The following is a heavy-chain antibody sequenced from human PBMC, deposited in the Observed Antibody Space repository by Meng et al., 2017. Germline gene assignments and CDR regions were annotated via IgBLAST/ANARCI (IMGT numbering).Heavy chain of an antibody. CDR3: ARGLPPYYDSMRGNFDY. CDR1: GYSISSGYY. Sequence: PSETLSLTCTVSGYSISSGYYWGWIRQPPGKGLEWIGGIYHSGSTYYNPSLKSRVTISVDTSKNQFSLKLSSVTAADTAVYYCARGLPPYYDSMRGNFDYWGQGTLVTVSS. D-gene: IGHD3-22*01. J-gene: IGHJ4*02. V-gene: IGHV4-38-2*02. CDR2: IYHSGST.